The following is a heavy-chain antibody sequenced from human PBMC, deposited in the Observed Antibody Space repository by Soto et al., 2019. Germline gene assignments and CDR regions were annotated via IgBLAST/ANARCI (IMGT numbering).Heavy chain of an antibody. CDR1: GGSFSGYY. CDR2: INHSGST. V-gene: IGHV4-34*01. Sequence: QVQLQQWGAGLLKPSETLSLTCAVYGGSFSGYYWSWIRQPPGKGLEWIGEINHSGSTNYNPSLKTRLTISVDSSKNQSSRKLSSVTAADTAVYYCARGRNSSSAGGDYFDYWGQGTLVTVSS. D-gene: IGHD6-6*01. CDR3: ARGRNSSSAGGDYFDY. J-gene: IGHJ4*02.